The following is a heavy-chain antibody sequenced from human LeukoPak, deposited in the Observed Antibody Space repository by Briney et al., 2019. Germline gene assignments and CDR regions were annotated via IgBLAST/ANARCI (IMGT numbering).Heavy chain of an antibody. Sequence: GGSLRLSCAASGFTFSSYGMHWVRQAPGKGLEWVAFTRYDGSNKYYADSVKGRFTISRDNSKNTLYLQMNSLRAEDTAVYYCAKIHPAYCSSTSCLDYWGQGTLVTVSS. J-gene: IGHJ4*02. D-gene: IGHD2-2*01. V-gene: IGHV3-30*02. CDR3: AKIHPAYCSSTSCLDY. CDR1: GFTFSSYG. CDR2: TRYDGSNK.